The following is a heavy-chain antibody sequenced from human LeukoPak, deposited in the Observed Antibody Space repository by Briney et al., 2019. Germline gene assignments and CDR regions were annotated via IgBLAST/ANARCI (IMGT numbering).Heavy chain of an antibody. J-gene: IGHJ6*02. CDR3: ANLAYCGGDCYYSGDYYYYGMDV. D-gene: IGHD2-21*02. CDR1: GYTFTSYD. Sequence: GASVKVSCKASGYTFTSYDINWVRQATGQGLEWMGWMNPNSGNTGYAQKFQGRGTMTRNTSISTAYMELSSLRSEDTAVYYCANLAYCGGDCYYSGDYYYYGMDVWGQGTTVTVSS. CDR2: MNPNSGNT. V-gene: IGHV1-8*01.